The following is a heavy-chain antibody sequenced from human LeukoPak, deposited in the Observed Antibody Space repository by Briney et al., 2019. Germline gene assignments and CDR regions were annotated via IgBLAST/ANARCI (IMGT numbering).Heavy chain of an antibody. D-gene: IGHD6-13*01. Sequence: GGSLRLSCAASGFTVSSNYMSWVCQAPGKGLEWVSVIYSGGSTYYADSVKGRFTISRDNSKNTLYLQMNSLRAEDTAVYYCAKDDSSSWYFVLPWGQGTLVTVSS. CDR3: AKDDSSSWYFVLP. CDR2: IYSGGST. CDR1: GFTVSSNY. V-gene: IGHV3-53*01. J-gene: IGHJ5*02.